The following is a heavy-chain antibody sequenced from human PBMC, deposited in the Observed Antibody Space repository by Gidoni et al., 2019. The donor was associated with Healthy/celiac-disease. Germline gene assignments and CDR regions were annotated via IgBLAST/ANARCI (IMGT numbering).Heavy chain of an antibody. V-gene: IGHV2-5*02. J-gene: IGHJ4*02. CDR1: GFSLSTSGVG. D-gene: IGHD4-17*01. Sequence: QITLKESGPTLVKPTQTLTLTCTFSGFSLSTSGVGVGWIRQPPGKALEWLALIYWDDDQRYSPSLKNRLTITKDTSKNQVVLTMTNMDPVDTATYYCAHRPVGPYGEPYFDYWGQGTLVTVSS. CDR3: AHRPVGPYGEPYFDY. CDR2: IYWDDDQ.